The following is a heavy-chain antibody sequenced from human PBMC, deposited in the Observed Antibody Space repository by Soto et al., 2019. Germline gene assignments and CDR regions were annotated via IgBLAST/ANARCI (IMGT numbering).Heavy chain of an antibody. CDR1: GYTLTELS. CDR3: ATRGNTRSYYYYYGMDV. D-gene: IGHD2-2*02. CDR2: FDPEDGET. J-gene: IGHJ6*02. V-gene: IGHV1-24*01. Sequence: GASVKVSCKVSGYTLTELSMHWVRQAPGKGLEWMGGFDPEDGETIYAQKFQGRVTMTEDTSTGTAYMELSSLRSEDTAVYYCATRGNTRSYYYYYGMDVWGQGTTVTVSS.